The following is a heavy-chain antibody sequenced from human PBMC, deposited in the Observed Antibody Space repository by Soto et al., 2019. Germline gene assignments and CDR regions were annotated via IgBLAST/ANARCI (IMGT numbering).Heavy chain of an antibody. CDR3: AKDRNYPRDQFHY. D-gene: IGHD1-7*01. V-gene: IGHV3-74*01. CDR1: GFTFSSYW. CDR2: INSDGSST. J-gene: IGHJ4*02. Sequence: PGESLKISCAASGFTFSSYWMHWVRQAPGKGLVWVSRINSDGSSTSYADSVRGRFTISRDNSKNTIFLHMDSLRAEDTAVYYCAKDRNYPRDQFHYWGQGTLVTVSS.